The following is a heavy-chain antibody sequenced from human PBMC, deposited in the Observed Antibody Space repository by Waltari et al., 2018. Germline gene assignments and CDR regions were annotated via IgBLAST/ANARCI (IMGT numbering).Heavy chain of an antibody. CDR3: AKDGDYSLTEYDAFDV. V-gene: IGHV3-30*02. D-gene: IGHD4-17*01. CDR2: ISFDGKKI. Sequence: VQLLESGGGVVQPGGSLRLSCAASGFIFSSPGMDWGRQIPGKGLGWVAFISFDGKKIFDADSVRGRFTSSRDNSNNIVFLQMNSLRPEDSGVYYCAKDGDYSLTEYDAFDVWGQGTVVTVSP. CDR1: GFIFSSPG. J-gene: IGHJ3*01.